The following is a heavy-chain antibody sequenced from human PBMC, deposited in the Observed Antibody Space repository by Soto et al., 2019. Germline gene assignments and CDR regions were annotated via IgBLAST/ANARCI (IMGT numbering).Heavy chain of an antibody. J-gene: IGHJ5*01. CDR2: IHNSGTS. CDR1: GDTSTGYY. CDR3: ARDFYDSVGYTWFDS. Sequence: PSETLSLTCTVSGDTSTGYYWGWIRQSPGKGLEWIGHIHNSGTSTHNPSLNGRVTISIDMSKKQFSLKLTSLTSADTAVYYCARDFYDSVGYTWFDSWSQGTLVTVSS. V-gene: IGHV4-59*01. D-gene: IGHD3-22*01.